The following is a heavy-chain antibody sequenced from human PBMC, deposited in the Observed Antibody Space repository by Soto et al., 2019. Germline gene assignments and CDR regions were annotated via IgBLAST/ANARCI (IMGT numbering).Heavy chain of an antibody. CDR3: ARDLISNYHYYGMDV. CDR1: ADTFSSSA. Sequence: QVQLVQSGAEVKKPGSSVKVSCKASADTFSSSAFSWVRQAPGQGLEWMGGIIPFFHAANYAQRIQGRVTITADETTSTVYMELSSLRSEDTALYYCARDLISNYHYYGMDVWGQGTTVTVAS. V-gene: IGHV1-69*01. J-gene: IGHJ6*02. CDR2: IIPFFHAA.